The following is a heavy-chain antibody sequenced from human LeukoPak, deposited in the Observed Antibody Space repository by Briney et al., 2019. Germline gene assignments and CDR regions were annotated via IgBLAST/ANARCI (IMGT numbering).Heavy chain of an antibody. J-gene: IGHJ5*02. Sequence: PSQPLSLTCSLSSDSISSTSGTYFWGWIRQPAGKGLEWIVRINTSGSTNYNPSLKSRVTMSVDTSKNQFSLKVTSVTAADTAVYYCSRYRLGWFDPWGQGTLVTVSS. CDR1: SDSISSTSGTYF. CDR3: SRYRLGWFDP. D-gene: IGHD1-1*01. V-gene: IGHV4-61*02. CDR2: INTSGST.